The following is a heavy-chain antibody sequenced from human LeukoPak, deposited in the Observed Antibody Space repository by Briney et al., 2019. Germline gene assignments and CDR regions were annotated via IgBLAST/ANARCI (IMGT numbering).Heavy chain of an antibody. CDR1: GYTFTGYY. J-gene: IGHJ5*02. Sequence: ASVKVSCKASGYTFTGYYMHWVRQAPGQGLEWMGWINPNSGGTNYAQKFQGRVTMTRDTSISTAYMELSRLRSDDTAVYYCARQSHVYCSSTSCYTNWFDPWGQGTLVTVSS. D-gene: IGHD2-2*02. V-gene: IGHV1-2*02. CDR2: INPNSGGT. CDR3: ARQSHVYCSSTSCYTNWFDP.